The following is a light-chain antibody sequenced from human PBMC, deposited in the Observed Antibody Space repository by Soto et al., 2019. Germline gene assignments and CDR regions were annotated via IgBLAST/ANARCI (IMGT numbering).Light chain of an antibody. J-gene: IGLJ3*02. V-gene: IGLV3-21*02. Sequence: SYELTQPPSVSVAPGQTARMTCGGHRLASLRVHWYQQQPGQAPVLVVYDDSDRPSGIPERFSGSNSGNTATLTISRVEPGDEADYYCQVWDPGSDHRVLGGGTKVTVL. CDR3: QVWDPGSDHRV. CDR1: RLASLR. CDR2: DDS.